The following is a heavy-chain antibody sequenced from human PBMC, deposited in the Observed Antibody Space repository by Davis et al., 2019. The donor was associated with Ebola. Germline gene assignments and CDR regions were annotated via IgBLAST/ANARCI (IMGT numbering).Heavy chain of an antibody. Sequence: AASVPVSCLASRYTFTSYYMHWVRQAPGQGLEWMGRINPNSGGTNYAQKFQGRVTMTRDTSISTAYMELSRLRSDDTVVYYCARETYYYGSGGYGMDVWGQGTTVTVSS. CDR3: ARETYYYGSGGYGMDV. J-gene: IGHJ6*02. D-gene: IGHD3-10*01. CDR2: INPNSGGT. CDR1: RYTFTSYY. V-gene: IGHV1-2*05.